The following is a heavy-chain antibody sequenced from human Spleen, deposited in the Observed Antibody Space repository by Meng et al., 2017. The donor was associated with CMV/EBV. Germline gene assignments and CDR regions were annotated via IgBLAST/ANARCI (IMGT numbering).Heavy chain of an antibody. CDR1: GFTVSNHY. D-gene: IGHD4-23*01. J-gene: IGHJ4*02. CDR3: ARGESSYGGNGLDY. CDR2: IYSGGST. V-gene: IGHV3-53*01. Sequence: GESLKISCAASGFTVSNHYMSWVRQAPGKGLGWVSLIYSGGSTYYADSVEGRFTISRDNAKNSLYLQMNSLRAEDTAVYYCARGESSYGGNGLDYWGQGTLVTVSS.